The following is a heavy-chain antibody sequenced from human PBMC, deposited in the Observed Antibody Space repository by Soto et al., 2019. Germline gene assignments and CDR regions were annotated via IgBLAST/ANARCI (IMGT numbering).Heavy chain of an antibody. V-gene: IGHV5-51*01. CDR1: GYNFDTSW. CDR2: IFPADSDT. D-gene: IGHD6-6*01. Sequence: PGESLKISCKVSGYNFDTSWIGWVRQMPGKGLEWMGIIFPADSDTRYSPSFQGQVTISADRSTSTAFLQWSSLKASDTAMYYCVRRAEGRPGDGYYYVALDVWGQGTTVTVSS. CDR3: VRRAEGRPGDGYYYVALDV. J-gene: IGHJ6*02.